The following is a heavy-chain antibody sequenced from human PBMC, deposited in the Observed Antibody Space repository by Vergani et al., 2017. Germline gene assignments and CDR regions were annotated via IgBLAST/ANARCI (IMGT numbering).Heavy chain of an antibody. V-gene: IGHV1-2*02. D-gene: IGHD6-13*01. J-gene: IGHJ4*02. CDR1: GYTFDGYN. CDR2: INPNSGGT. Sequence: QVQLVQSGAEVKKPGASVKVSCKASGYTFDGYNIHWVRQAPGQGLELMGWINPNSGGTNYAQKFQGRVTMTRDTSINTAYMELSRLRSDDTAVYYCARGWSGYSTSWFFEYGGEGTLVTVSS. CDR3: ARGWSGYSTSWFFEY.